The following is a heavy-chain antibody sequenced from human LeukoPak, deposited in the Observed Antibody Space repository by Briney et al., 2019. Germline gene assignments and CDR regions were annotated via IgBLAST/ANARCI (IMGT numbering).Heavy chain of an antibody. CDR2: INPKSSGT. V-gene: IGHV1-2*02. CDR1: GYTFTDYS. CDR3: ARVFDTYYMDV. Sequence: ASVKVSCKASGYTFTDYSLHWVRQAPGQGLERMGWINPKSSGTNYAQKFQDRVTMTSDTSISTAYMELMRLRSDDTAVYYCARVFDTYYMDVWGKGTTVTVSS. J-gene: IGHJ6*03.